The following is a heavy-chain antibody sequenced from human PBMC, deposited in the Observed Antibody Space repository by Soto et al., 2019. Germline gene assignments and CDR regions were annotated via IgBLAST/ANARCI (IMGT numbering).Heavy chain of an antibody. V-gene: IGHV1-2*02. Sequence: ASVKVSCKASGDTFTANYIHWVRQAPGQGFEWMGWINPKSGGTKYPQKFQGRVTMTRDTSLSTVYMTLTRLTSEDAAVYYCARDPKTSGGQHWAFNYFDSWGQGTLVTVSS. J-gene: IGHJ4*02. CDR1: GDTFTANY. CDR2: INPKSGGT. D-gene: IGHD7-27*01. CDR3: ARDPKTSGGQHWAFNYFDS.